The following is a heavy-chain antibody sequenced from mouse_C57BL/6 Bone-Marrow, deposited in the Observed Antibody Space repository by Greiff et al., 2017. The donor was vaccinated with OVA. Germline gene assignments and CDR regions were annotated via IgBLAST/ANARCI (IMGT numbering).Heavy chain of an antibody. CDR3: TSYGNFDD. D-gene: IGHD2-1*01. V-gene: IGHV14-4*01. CDR1: GFNIKDDY. CDR2: IDPENGDT. J-gene: IGHJ2*01. Sequence: VQLQQSGAELVRPGASVKLSCTASGFNIKDDYMHWVKQRPEQGLEWIGWIDPENGDTEYASKFQGKATIAADTSSNTAYLQLSSRTSEDTAVYYCTSYGNFDDWGQGTTLTVSS.